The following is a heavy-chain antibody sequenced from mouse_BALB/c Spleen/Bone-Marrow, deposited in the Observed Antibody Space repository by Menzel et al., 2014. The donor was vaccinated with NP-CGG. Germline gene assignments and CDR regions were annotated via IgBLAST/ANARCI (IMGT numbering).Heavy chain of an antibody. CDR3: ANIYYGDYGWFSY. CDR1: GYTFTDYW. D-gene: IGHD2-13*01. V-gene: IGHV1-69*01. J-gene: IGHJ3*01. Sequence: QVQLQQPGAELVMPGASVKMSCKASGYTFTDYWLHWVIQRPGQGLEWIGAIDTSYTYSTYNQKFKGKATLTVDASSSTAYIQRSSRTSEDSAVYYSANIYYGDYGWFSYWGQGTLVTVSA. CDR2: IDTSYTYS.